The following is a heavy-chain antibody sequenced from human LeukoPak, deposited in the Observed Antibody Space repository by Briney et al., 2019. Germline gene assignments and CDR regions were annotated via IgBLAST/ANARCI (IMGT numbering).Heavy chain of an antibody. J-gene: IGHJ4*02. CDR3: ARGRVVVIAVSFDY. V-gene: IGHV4-34*01. CDR1: GGSISSYY. Sequence: PSETLSLTCTVSGGSISSYYWSWIRQPPGKGLEWIGEINHSGSTNYNPSLKSRVTISVDTSKNQFSLKLSSVTAADTAVYYCARGRVVVIAVSFDYWGQGTLVTVSS. CDR2: INHSGST. D-gene: IGHD2-21*01.